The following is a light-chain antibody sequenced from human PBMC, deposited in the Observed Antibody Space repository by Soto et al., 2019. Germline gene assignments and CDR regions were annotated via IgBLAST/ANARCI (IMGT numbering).Light chain of an antibody. Sequence: QSVLTQPPSVSEAPRQRVTISCSGSSSNIGNNAVNWYQQLPGKAPKLLIYYDDLLPSGVSDRFSGSKSVTSASLAISGLQSEDEADYYCAAWDDSLNVVVFGGGTKLTVL. CDR2: YDD. CDR1: SSNIGNNA. CDR3: AAWDDSLNVVV. J-gene: IGLJ2*01. V-gene: IGLV1-36*01.